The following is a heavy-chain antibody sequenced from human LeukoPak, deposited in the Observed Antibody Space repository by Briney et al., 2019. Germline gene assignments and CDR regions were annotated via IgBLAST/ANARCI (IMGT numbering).Heavy chain of an antibody. CDR3: AQCQETIFGVVDAFDI. CDR2: ISAYNGNT. Sequence: GASVKVSCKASGYTFTSYGISWVRQAPGQGLEWMGWISAYNGNTNYAQKLQGRVTMTTDISTSTAYMELRSLRSDDTAVYYCAQCQETIFGVVDAFDIWGQGTMVTVSS. J-gene: IGHJ3*02. D-gene: IGHD3-3*01. CDR1: GYTFTSYG. V-gene: IGHV1-18*01.